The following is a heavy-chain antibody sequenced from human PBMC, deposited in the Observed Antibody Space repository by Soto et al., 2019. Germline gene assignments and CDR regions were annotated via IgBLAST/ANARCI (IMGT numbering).Heavy chain of an antibody. CDR3: AVSGLYYDSRNWFDP. D-gene: IGHD3-22*01. V-gene: IGHV1-18*01. CDR1: GYTFTSYG. J-gene: IGHJ5*02. Sequence: ASVKVSCKASGYTFTSYGISWVRQAPGQGLEWMGWISAYNGNTNYAQKLQGRVTMTRDTSTSTVYMELSSLRSEDTAVYYCAVSGLYYDSRNWFDPWGQGTLVTVSS. CDR2: ISAYNGNT.